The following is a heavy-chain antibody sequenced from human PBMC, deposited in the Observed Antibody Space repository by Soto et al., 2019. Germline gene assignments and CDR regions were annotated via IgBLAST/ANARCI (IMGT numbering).Heavy chain of an antibody. J-gene: IGHJ3*02. D-gene: IGHD3-10*01. Sequence: GGSLRLSCAASGFTFSSYSMNWVRQAPGKGLEWVSYISSSSSTIYYADSVKGRFTISRDNAKNSLYLQMNSLRAEDTAVYYCARDLLLWFGELGAFDIWGQGTMVTVSS. CDR3: ARDLLLWFGELGAFDI. CDR1: GFTFSSYS. CDR2: ISSSSSTI. V-gene: IGHV3-48*01.